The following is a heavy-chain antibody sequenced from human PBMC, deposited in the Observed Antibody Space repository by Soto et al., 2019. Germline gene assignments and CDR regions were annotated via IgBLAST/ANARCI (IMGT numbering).Heavy chain of an antibody. CDR3: ARDGTLLVRGVIITEGYDY. Sequence: ASVKVSCKASGYTFTGYYMHWVRQAPGQGLEWMGWINPNSGGTNYAQKFQGWVTMTRDTSIRTAYMELSRLRSDDTAVYYCARDGTLLVRGVIITEGYDYWGQGTLVTVS. CDR2: INPNSGGT. V-gene: IGHV1-2*04. CDR1: GYTFTGYY. J-gene: IGHJ4*02. D-gene: IGHD3-10*01.